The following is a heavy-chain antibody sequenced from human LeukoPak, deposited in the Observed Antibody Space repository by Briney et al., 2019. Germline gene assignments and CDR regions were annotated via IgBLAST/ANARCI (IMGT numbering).Heavy chain of an antibody. J-gene: IGHJ4*02. V-gene: IGHV1-3*01. Sequence: KFQGRVTITRDTSASTAYTELSSLRSEDTAVYYCARDLPFDYWGQGTLVTVSS. CDR3: ARDLPFDY.